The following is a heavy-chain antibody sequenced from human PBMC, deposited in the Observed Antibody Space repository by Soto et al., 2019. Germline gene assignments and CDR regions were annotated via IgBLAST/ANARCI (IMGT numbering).Heavy chain of an antibody. CDR3: AKDPDIVVVVAATGFDY. V-gene: IGHV3-23*01. D-gene: IGHD2-15*01. J-gene: IGHJ4*02. CDR1: GFTFSSYA. CDR2: ISGSGGST. Sequence: EVQLLESGGGLVQPGGSLRLSCAASGFTFSSYAMSWVRQAPGKGLEWVSAISGSGGSTYYADSVKGRFTISRDNSKNTLYLQMISLRAEDTAVYYCAKDPDIVVVVAATGFDYWGQGTLVTVSS.